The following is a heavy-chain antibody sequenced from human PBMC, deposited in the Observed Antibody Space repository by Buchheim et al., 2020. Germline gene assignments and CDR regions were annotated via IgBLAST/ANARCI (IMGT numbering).Heavy chain of an antibody. CDR1: GFTFSSYS. Sequence: EVQLVESGGGLVQPGGSLRLSCAASGFTFSSYSMNWVRQAPGKGLEWVSYISSSSSTIYYADSVKGRFTISRDNAKHSLYLQMNSLRAEDTAVYYCARDSPVAATPYYYYGMDVWGQGTT. V-gene: IGHV3-48*01. J-gene: IGHJ6*02. CDR3: ARDSPVAATPYYYYGMDV. D-gene: IGHD2-15*01. CDR2: ISSSSSTI.